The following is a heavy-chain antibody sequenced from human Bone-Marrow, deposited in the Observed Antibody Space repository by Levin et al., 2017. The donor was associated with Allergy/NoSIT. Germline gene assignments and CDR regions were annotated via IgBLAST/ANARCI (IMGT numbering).Heavy chain of an antibody. V-gene: IGHV3-23*01. CDR2: IRGSGGST. CDR3: AKDISSSWSTGDLDY. D-gene: IGHD6-13*01. CDR1: GFTFSTYA. J-gene: IGHJ4*02. Sequence: GGSLRLSCAAFGFTFSTYAINWVRQAPGKGLEWVSSIRGSGGSTYYADSVKGRFTISRDNSKNPLYLQMNRLRVEDTAVYYCAKDISSSWSTGDLDYWGQGTLVTVSS.